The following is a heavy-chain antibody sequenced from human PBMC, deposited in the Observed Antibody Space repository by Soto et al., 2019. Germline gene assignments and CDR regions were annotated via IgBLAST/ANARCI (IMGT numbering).Heavy chain of an antibody. Sequence: SVKVSCKASGGTFSSYAISWVRQAPGQGLEWMGGIIPIFGTANYAQKFQGRVTITADESTSTAYMELNSLRSEDTAVYYCATSLMIQLWSKLYYYGMDVWGQGTTVTVSS. CDR3: ATSLMIQLWSKLYYYGMDV. CDR2: IIPIFGTA. CDR1: GGTFSSYA. J-gene: IGHJ6*02. D-gene: IGHD5-18*01. V-gene: IGHV1-69*13.